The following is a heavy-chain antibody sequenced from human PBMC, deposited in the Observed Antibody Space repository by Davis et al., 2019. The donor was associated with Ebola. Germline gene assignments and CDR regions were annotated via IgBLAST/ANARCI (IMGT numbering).Heavy chain of an antibody. V-gene: IGHV3-74*01. D-gene: IGHD3-16*01. CDR2: INRDGSSI. CDR1: GFTFSSYS. Sequence: GESLKISCAASGFTFSSYSMHWVRQAPGKGLVWVSRINRDGSSISYAESVKGRFTISRDNTKNTLYLQMNSLRAEDTAVYYCARMSGLDWFDPWGQGTLVTVSS. J-gene: IGHJ5*02. CDR3: ARMSGLDWFDP.